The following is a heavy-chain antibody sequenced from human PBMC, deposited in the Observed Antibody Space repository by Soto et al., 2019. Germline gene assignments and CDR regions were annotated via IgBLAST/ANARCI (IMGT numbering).Heavy chain of an antibody. Sequence: SCAASGFTFISYAMHWVRQAPGKGLEYVSAISSNGGSTYYADSVKGRFTISRDNSKNTLNLQMGSLRAEDMAVYYCARDSSQGGSTGYFDYWGQGTLVTVSS. CDR2: ISSNGGST. CDR1: GFTFISYA. V-gene: IGHV3-64*02. CDR3: ARDSSQGGSTGYFDY. D-gene: IGHD2-2*01. J-gene: IGHJ4*02.